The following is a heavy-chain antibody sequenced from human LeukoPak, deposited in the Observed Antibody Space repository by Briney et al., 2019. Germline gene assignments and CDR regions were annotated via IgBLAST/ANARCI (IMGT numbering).Heavy chain of an antibody. J-gene: IGHJ4*02. CDR1: GFTVSTNH. CDR3: ARDMVHSSGAFDS. Sequence: PGGSLRLSCAVSGFTVSTNHMTWVRQAPGKGREWVSAINDVDTAYYADTVRGRFTISRDSAKNTLYLQMKSLRADDPAVYYCARDMVHSSGAFDSWGQGTLVTVSS. V-gene: IGHV3-53*01. CDR2: INDVDTA. D-gene: IGHD3-22*01.